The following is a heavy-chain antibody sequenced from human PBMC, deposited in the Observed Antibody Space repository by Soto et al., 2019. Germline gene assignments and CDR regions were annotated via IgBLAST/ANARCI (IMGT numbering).Heavy chain of an antibody. D-gene: IGHD2-8*01. CDR2: IWYDGSNK. CDR3: ARDYTDKSCIYYWYYYYYGMDV. CDR1: GFTFSSYG. J-gene: IGHJ6*02. V-gene: IGHV3-33*08. Sequence: LRLSCAASGFTFSSYGMHWVRQAPGKGLEWVAVIWYDGSNKYYADSVKGRFTISRDNSKNTLYLQMNSLRAEDTAVYYCARDYTDKSCIYYWYYYYYGMDVWGQGTTVTVSS.